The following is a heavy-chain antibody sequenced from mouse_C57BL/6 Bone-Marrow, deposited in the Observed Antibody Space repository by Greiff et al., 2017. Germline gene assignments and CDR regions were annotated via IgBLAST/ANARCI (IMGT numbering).Heavy chain of an antibody. CDR1: GYTFTSYW. J-gene: IGHJ1*03. Sequence: VQLQQPGAELVKPGASVKLSCKASGYTFTSYWMHWVQQRPGRGLEWIGRIGPNSGGTKYNEKFKSKATLTVDKPSSTAYMQLSSLTSEDSAVYYCAREGFTVPRYFDVWGTGTTVTVSS. CDR2: IGPNSGGT. V-gene: IGHV1-72*01. CDR3: AREGFTVPRYFDV. D-gene: IGHD1-1*01.